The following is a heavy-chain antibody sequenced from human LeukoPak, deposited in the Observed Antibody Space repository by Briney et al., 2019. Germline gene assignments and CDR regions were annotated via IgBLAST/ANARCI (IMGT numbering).Heavy chain of an antibody. CDR1: GFTFNIYE. CDR3: VRASGDGFDI. J-gene: IGHJ3*02. CDR2: INNSGSTK. Sequence: LGGSPRLSCAASGFTFNIYELNWVRQAPGKGLEWVSYINNSGSTKYYADSVKGRFTISRDNAKKSLYVQMTSLKAEATAVYYCVRASGDGFDIWGQGTMVTVSS. V-gene: IGHV3-48*03. D-gene: IGHD3-10*01.